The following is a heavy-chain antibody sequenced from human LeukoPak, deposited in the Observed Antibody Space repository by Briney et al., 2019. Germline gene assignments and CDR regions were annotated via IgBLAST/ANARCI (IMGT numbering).Heavy chain of an antibody. V-gene: IGHV1-2*02. Sequence: ASVKVSCKASGYTFTGYYMHWVRQAPGQGLEWMGWINPNSGGTNYAQKFQGRFTMTRDTSISTAYMELSRLRSDDTAVYYCARLDVVVVAATDYWGQGTLVTVSS. J-gene: IGHJ4*02. D-gene: IGHD2-15*01. CDR1: GYTFTGYY. CDR2: INPNSGGT. CDR3: ARLDVVVVAATDY.